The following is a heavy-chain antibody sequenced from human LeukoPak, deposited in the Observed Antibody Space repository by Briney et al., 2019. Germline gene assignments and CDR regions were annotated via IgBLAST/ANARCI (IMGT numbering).Heavy chain of an antibody. J-gene: IGHJ4*02. Sequence: GGSLRLSCAASGFTFSSYSMNWVRQAPGKGLEWVSYISSSSATIYYADSVKGRFTISRDNVKKSLYLQMNSLRDEDTAVYYCAREEYNHGICDYWGQGTLPAASS. CDR2: ISSSSATI. V-gene: IGHV3-48*02. D-gene: IGHD5-18*01. CDR1: GFTFSSYS. CDR3: AREEYNHGICDY.